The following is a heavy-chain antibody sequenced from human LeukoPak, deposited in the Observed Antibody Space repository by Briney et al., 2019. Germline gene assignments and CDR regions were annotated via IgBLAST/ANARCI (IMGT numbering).Heavy chain of an antibody. CDR2: IYYSGST. CDR1: GGSISGSSYY. D-gene: IGHD3-9*01. J-gene: IGHJ4*02. Sequence: KPSETLSLTCTVSGGSISGSSYYWGWIRQPPGKGLEWIGSIYYSGSTYYNPSLKSRVTISVDTSKNQFSLKLSSVTAADTAVYYCAVSTGYYKPLDYWGQGTLVTVSS. V-gene: IGHV4-39*01. CDR3: AVSTGYYKPLDY.